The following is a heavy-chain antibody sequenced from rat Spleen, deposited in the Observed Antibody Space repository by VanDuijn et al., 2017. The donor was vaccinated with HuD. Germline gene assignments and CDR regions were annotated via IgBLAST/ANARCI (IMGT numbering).Heavy chain of an antibody. CDR2: IIYDASST. V-gene: IGHV5S10*01. CDR1: GFTFSDYN. D-gene: IGHD3-2*01. J-gene: IGHJ3*01. Sequence: EVQLVESGGGLVQPGRSLKLSCAASGFTFSDYNMAWVRQAPKKGLEWVAMIIYDASSTYYRDSVQGLTISRDNVKSTLYLQMDSLRSEDTATYYCSTYSDFGTSPFAYWGHGTLVTVSS. CDR3: STYSDFGTSPFAY.